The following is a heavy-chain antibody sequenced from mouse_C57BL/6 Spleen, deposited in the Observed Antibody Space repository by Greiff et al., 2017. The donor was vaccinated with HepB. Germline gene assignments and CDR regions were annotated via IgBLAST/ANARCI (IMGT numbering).Heavy chain of an antibody. CDR3: ARSGYDPISWFAY. V-gene: IGHV1-64*01. J-gene: IGHJ3*01. Sequence: VQLQQPGAELVKPGASVKLSCKASGYTFTSYWMHWVKQRPGQGLEWIGMIHPNSGSTNYNEKFKSKATLTVDKSSSTAYMQLSSLTSEDSAVYNCARSGYDPISWFAYWGQGTLVTVSA. D-gene: IGHD2-3*01. CDR1: GYTFTSYW. CDR2: IHPNSGST.